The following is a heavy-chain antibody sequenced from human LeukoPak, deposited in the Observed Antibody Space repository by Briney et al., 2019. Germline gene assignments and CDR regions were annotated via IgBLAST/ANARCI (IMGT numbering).Heavy chain of an antibody. V-gene: IGHV3-7*03. CDR3: VKDSQYNWNLGIDAFDI. J-gene: IGHJ3*02. D-gene: IGHD1-20*01. CDR1: GFTFSSYW. CDR2: IKQDGSEK. Sequence: PGGSLRLSCAASGFTFSSYWMSWVRQAPGKGLEWVANIKQDGSEKYYVDSVKGRFTISRDNAKNSLYLQMNSLRVEDTAVYFCVKDSQYNWNLGIDAFDIWGQGTMVVVSS.